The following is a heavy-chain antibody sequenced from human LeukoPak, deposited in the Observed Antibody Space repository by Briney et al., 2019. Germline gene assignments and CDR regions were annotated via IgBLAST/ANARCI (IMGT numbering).Heavy chain of an antibody. V-gene: IGHV3-23*01. J-gene: IGHJ4*02. Sequence: GGSLRLSCAASGFTFSSYGMSWVRQAPGKALEWVSGISSGGGSTHYADSVKGRFTISRDNSKNTLYLQMNSLRVEDTAVYYCAKGGRITMLRGVQRDHYFDYWGQGTLVTVSS. CDR2: ISSGGGST. CDR1: GFTFSSYG. D-gene: IGHD3-10*01. CDR3: AKGGRITMLRGVQRDHYFDY.